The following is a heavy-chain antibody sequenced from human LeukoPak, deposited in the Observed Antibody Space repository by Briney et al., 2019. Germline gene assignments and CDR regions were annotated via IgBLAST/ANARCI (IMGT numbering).Heavy chain of an antibody. CDR2: ITNDGSST. D-gene: IGHD1-14*01. CDR1: GLTFSSHR. V-gene: IGHV3-74*01. CDR3: ATQQRGNPAY. Sequence: GGSLRLSCAASGLTFSSHRMHWVRQAPGKGLVWVSRITNDGSSTTYADSVKGRFTISRDNAKNMLYLQVNSLRAEDTAVYYCATQQRGNPAYWGQGTLVTVSS. J-gene: IGHJ4*02.